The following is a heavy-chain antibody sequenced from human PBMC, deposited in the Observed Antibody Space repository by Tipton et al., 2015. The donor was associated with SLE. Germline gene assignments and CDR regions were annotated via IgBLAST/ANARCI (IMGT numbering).Heavy chain of an antibody. J-gene: IGHJ6*03. D-gene: IGHD7-27*01. CDR3: VRGPWAYYYYMDV. V-gene: IGHV4-39*07. CDR1: GGSITSSSYF. CDR2: INTGGGT. Sequence: TLSLTCTVSGGSITSSSYFWGWIRQSPGKGLEWIGNINTGGGTYRNPSLMSRVTISVDTSKTQFSLIVTSVTAADMAVYYCVRGPWAYYYYMDVWGKGTKVTVSS.